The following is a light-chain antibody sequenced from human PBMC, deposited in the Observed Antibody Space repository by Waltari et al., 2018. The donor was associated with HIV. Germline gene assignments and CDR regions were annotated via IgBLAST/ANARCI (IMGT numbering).Light chain of an antibody. J-gene: IGLJ2*01. CDR2: DVN. CDR1: SSDIGYFNY. V-gene: IGLV2-8*01. Sequence: QSALTQPPSASGSPGQSVTVSCTGTSSDIGYFNYVSWYQQHPGKAPKLIIYDVNKRPSGVPDRFSASKSGATASLTVSGLLAEDEADYYCAAYAGNNIVIFGGGTKVTV. CDR3: AAYAGNNIVI.